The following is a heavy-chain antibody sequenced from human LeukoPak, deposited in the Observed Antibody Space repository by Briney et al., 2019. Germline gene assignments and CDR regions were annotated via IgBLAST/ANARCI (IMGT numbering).Heavy chain of an antibody. CDR2: IYHSGST. D-gene: IGHD2-8*01. CDR3: ARGPTQAGVCCPSAFDI. Sequence: SETLSLTCTVSGGSNSSSSYYWGWIRQPPGKGLEWIGSIYHSGSTYYNPSLKSRVTISVGTSKNQFSLKLSSVTAADTAVYYCARGPTQAGVCCPSAFDIWGQGTMVTVSS. V-gene: IGHV4-39*07. CDR1: GGSNSSSSYY. J-gene: IGHJ3*02.